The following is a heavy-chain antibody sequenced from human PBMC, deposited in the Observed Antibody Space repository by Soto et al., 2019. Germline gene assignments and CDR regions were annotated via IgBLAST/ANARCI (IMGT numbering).Heavy chain of an antibody. CDR3: ARDIEVVAGTTGDWFDP. Sequence: ASVKVSFKASGYTFTSYYMHWVRQAPGQGLEWMGIINPSGGSTSYAQKFQGRVTMTRDTSTSTVYMELSSLRSEDTAVYYCARDIEVVAGTTGDWFDPWGQGTRGTVSA. CDR2: INPSGGST. J-gene: IGHJ5*02. CDR1: GYTFTSYY. D-gene: IGHD2-15*01. V-gene: IGHV1-46*01.